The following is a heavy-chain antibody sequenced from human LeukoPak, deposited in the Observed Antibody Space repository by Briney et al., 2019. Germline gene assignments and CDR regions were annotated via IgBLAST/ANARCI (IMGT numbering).Heavy chain of an antibody. CDR1: GYTFGTSS. V-gene: IGHV1-18*01. D-gene: IGHD1-1*01. Sequence: ASVKVSCKAFGYTFGTSSITWVRQAPGQRLEWMGWISPNNGNTHYAQGVQGRVTMTTDTSRSTAYMELRSLRSDDTAVYYCTRVRNSNNWWGPFDIWGQGTMATVSS. CDR2: ISPNNGNT. J-gene: IGHJ3*02. CDR3: TRVRNSNNWWGPFDI.